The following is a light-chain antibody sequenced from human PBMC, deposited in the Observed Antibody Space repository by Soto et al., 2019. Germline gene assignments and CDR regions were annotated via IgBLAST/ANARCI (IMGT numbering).Light chain of an antibody. J-gene: IGKJ1*01. CDR2: GAS. Sequence: EIVMTQSPATLSVAPGERATLSCMASQSVSSNFAWYQQKPGQAPRLLIYGASTRATGIPARFSGSGSGTEFTLTISSLQSEHFAVYYCQQYNNWPPWTFGQGTKVEIK. V-gene: IGKV3-15*01. CDR1: QSVSSN. CDR3: QQYNNWPPWT.